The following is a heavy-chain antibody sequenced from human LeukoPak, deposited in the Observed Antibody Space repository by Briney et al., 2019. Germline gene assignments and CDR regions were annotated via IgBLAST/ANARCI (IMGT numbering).Heavy chain of an antibody. CDR1: GFTFSSYS. Sequence: GGSLRLSCAASGFTFSSYSMNWVRQAPGKGLEWVSSISSSSSYIYYVDSVKGRFTISRDNAKNSLYLQMNSLRAEDTAVYYXXXXXXXXXXXXITGYYYGMDVWGQGTTVTVSS. J-gene: IGHJ6*02. D-gene: IGHD3-10*01. CDR3: XXXXXXXXXXXITGYYYGMDV. V-gene: IGHV3-21*01. CDR2: ISSSSSYI.